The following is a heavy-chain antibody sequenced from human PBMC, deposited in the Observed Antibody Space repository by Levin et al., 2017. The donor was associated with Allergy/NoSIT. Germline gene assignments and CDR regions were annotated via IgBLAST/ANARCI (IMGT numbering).Heavy chain of an antibody. V-gene: IGHV4-59*01. Sequence: NPSETLSLTCTVSGGSISSYYWSWIRQPPGKGLEWIGYIYYSGSTNYNPSLKSRVTISVDTSKNQFSLKLSSVTAADTAVYYCARGATVTPHYYYYYGMDVWGQGTTVTVSS. CDR3: ARGATVTPHYYYYYGMDV. CDR2: IYYSGST. J-gene: IGHJ6*02. D-gene: IGHD4-17*01. CDR1: GGSISSYY.